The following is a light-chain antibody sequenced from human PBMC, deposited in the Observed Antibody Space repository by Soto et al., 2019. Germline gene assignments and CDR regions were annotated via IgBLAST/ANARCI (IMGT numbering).Light chain of an antibody. V-gene: IGKV3-15*01. J-gene: IGKJ3*01. CDR1: QSVSSS. CDR2: GAS. Sequence: PGGRATLSCRASQSVSSSSLSWYQQKPGQAPRLLIYGASTRATGIPASFIGNGSGTEFTLTASSLQPEDFAVYYCQQYNNWPFTFGPGTKVDIK. CDR3: QQYNNWPFT.